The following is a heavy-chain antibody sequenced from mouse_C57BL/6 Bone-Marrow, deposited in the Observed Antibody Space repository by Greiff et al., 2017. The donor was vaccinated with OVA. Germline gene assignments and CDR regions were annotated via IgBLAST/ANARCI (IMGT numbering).Heavy chain of an antibody. CDR1: GYTFTSYG. V-gene: IGHV1-81*01. CDR3: ARSVQTWFAY. Sequence: QVQLKESGAELARPGASVKLSCKASGYTFTSYGISWVKQRTGQGLEWIGEIYPRSGNTYYNEKFKGKATLTADKSSSTAYMELRSLTSEDSAVYFCARSVQTWFAYWGQGTLVTVSA. J-gene: IGHJ3*01. CDR2: IYPRSGNT.